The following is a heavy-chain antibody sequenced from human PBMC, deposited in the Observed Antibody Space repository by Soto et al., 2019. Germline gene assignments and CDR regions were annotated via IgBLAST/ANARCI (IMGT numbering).Heavy chain of an antibody. J-gene: IGHJ3*02. CDR2: ISWNSGSR. D-gene: IGHD5-12*01. CDR1: GFTFDDYA. CDR3: ARDQVRRGYSGYEPNDAFDI. V-gene: IGHV3-9*01. Sequence: GGSLRLSCAASGFTFDDYAMHWVRQPPGKGLEWVSGISWNSGSRGYADSVKGRFTISRDNAKKSLYLQLNSLRPGDTALYYCARDQVRRGYSGYEPNDAFDIWGQGTMVTVSS.